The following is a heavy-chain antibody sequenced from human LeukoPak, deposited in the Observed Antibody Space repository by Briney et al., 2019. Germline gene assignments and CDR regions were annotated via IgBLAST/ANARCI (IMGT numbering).Heavy chain of an antibody. D-gene: IGHD3-16*01. CDR3: AGRRVLDASFDY. J-gene: IGHJ4*02. V-gene: IGHV3-66*02. CDR1: GFTFSSYA. CDR2: IYSGDNT. Sequence: GGSLRLSCAASGFTFSSYAMSWVRQAPGKGLEWVSVIYSGDNTYYVESVKGRFTISRDNSKNTLFLQMNRLRAEDTAVYYCAGRRVLDASFDYWGQGTLVTVSS.